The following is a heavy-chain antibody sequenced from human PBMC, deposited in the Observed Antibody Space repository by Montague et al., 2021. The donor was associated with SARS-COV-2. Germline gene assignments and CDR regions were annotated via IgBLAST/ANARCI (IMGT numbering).Heavy chain of an antibody. CDR2: ISNGGRT. Sequence: SETLSLTCSVPGGSFDSDNFFWGWIRQPPGKRLEWIGVISNGGRTFDNPSLKSRVTISVHTSRNRLSLNVKSVTAADTAVYYCARHRRYDVVTYYPDFWGQGILVTVSS. D-gene: IGHD3-9*01. J-gene: IGHJ4*02. CDR1: GGSFDSDNFF. V-gene: IGHV4-39*01. CDR3: ARHRRYDVVTYYPDF.